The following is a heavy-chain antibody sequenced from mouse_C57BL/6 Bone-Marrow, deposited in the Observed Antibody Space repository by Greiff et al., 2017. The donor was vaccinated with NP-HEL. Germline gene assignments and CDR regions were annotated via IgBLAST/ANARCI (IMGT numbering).Heavy chain of an antibody. CDR1: GFTFSSYG. J-gene: IGHJ3*01. V-gene: IGHV5-6*01. D-gene: IGHD2-4*01. CDR3: ASPYDYDVAWFAY. CDR2: ISSGGSYT. Sequence: VQLKESGGDLVKPGGSLKLSCAASGFTFSSYGMSWVRQTPDKRLEWVATISSGGSYTYYPDSVKGRCTISRDNAKNTLYLQMSSLKSENTAMYYCASPYDYDVAWFAYWGQGTLVTVSA.